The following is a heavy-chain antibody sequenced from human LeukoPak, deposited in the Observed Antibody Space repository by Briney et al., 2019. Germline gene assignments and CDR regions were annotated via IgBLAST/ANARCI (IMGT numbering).Heavy chain of an antibody. V-gene: IGHV3-30*03. CDR2: ISYDGSNK. CDR1: GFTFSSYG. Sequence: GGSLRLSCAASGFTFSSYGMHWVRQAPGKGLEWVAVISYDGSNKYYADSVKGRFTISRDNSRNTLYLQMNSLRAEDTAVYYCARDNSGSYQGRGFDYWGQGTLVTVSS. D-gene: IGHD1-26*01. CDR3: ARDNSGSYQGRGFDY. J-gene: IGHJ4*02.